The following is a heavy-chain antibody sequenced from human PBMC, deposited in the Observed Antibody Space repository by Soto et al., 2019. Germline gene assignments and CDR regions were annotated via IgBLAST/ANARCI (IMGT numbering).Heavy chain of an antibody. CDR1: GGSFSGYY. V-gene: IGHV4-34*01. D-gene: IGHD3-16*01. CDR2: INHSGST. CDR3: ARGREGGFYYYYGMDV. Sequence: QVQLQQWGAGLLKPSETLSLTCAVYGGSFSGYYWSWIRQPPGKGLEWIGEINHSGSTNYNPSLKGRVTISVDTSKNQCALKLSSVTAADTAVYYCARGREGGFYYYYGMDVWGEGTTVTVSS. J-gene: IGHJ6*04.